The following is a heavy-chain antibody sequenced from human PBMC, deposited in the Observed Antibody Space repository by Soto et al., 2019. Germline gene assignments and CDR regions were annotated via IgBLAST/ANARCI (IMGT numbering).Heavy chain of an antibody. Sequence: SVKVACKASGYTFTGYYMHWVRQAPGQGLEWMGWINPNSGGTNYAQKFQGRVTMHRDTSISTAYMEMSRLSSDDTAVYYCAILSPRRDSSSWFDPWGQGILVTVTS. CDR1: GYTFTGYY. CDR2: INPNSGGT. J-gene: IGHJ5*02. CDR3: AILSPRRDSSSWFDP. V-gene: IGHV1-2*02. D-gene: IGHD2-21*02.